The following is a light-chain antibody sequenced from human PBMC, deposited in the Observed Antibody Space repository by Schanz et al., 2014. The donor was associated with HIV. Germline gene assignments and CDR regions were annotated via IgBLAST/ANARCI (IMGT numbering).Light chain of an antibody. J-gene: IGKJ2*01. Sequence: DVEMTQSPSTLSAAVGDRVTLTCWASESIDTYLAWYQQSPGKAPKLLIYESSTLQSGVPSRFSGSGSGTEFTLTINSLQPDDFATYYCQQYDSYPYTFGQGTKLEI. V-gene: IGKV1-5*03. CDR3: QQYDSYPYT. CDR2: ESS. CDR1: ESIDTY.